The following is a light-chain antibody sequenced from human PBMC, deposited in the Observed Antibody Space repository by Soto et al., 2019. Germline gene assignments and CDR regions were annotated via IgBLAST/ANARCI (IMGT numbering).Light chain of an antibody. J-gene: IGKJ1*01. CDR2: GAS. CDR3: QQYNNWPRT. V-gene: IGKV3-15*01. Sequence: EIVMTQSPATLSVSPGERATLSCRASQSVSSNLAWYQQKPGQAPRLLIYGASTRATGIPARFSGSGSGTEFTLTISSLQSEDFAVYDGQQYNNWPRTFGQGNKVEIK. CDR1: QSVSSN.